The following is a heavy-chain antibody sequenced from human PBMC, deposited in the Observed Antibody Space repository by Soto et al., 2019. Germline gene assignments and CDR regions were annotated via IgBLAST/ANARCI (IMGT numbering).Heavy chain of an antibody. CDR2: IYYSGST. CDR3: ARRYGRNFDY. V-gene: IGHV4-59*01. Sequence: SETLSLTCTVSGGSISSYYWIWIRQPPGKGLEWIGYIYYSGSTNYNPSLKSRVTISVDTSKNQFSLKLSSVTAADTAVYYCARRYGRNFDYWGQGTLVTVSS. CDR1: GGSISSYY. J-gene: IGHJ4*02. D-gene: IGHD1-20*01.